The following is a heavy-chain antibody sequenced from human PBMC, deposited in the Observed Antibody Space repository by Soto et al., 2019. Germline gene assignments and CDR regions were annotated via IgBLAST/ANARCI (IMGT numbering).Heavy chain of an antibody. Sequence: QVQLQESGPGLVKPSQTLSLTCTVSGGSISSGGYYWSWIRQHPGKGLEWIGYIYYSGSTYYNPSLKSRVTISGDTSKNRFALKLSYVTAADTAVYYCARGVTMVRGVIHTPYFNSWGQGTLVTVSS. CDR2: IYYSGST. CDR1: GGSISSGGYY. D-gene: IGHD3-10*01. V-gene: IGHV4-31*03. J-gene: IGHJ4*02. CDR3: ARGVTMVRGVIHTPYFNS.